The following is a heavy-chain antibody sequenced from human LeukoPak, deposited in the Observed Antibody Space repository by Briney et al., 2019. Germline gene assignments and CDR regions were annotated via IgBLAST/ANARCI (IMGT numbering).Heavy chain of an antibody. CDR2: IWYDGSNK. J-gene: IGHJ2*01. V-gene: IGHV3-33*01. Sequence: GGSLRLSCAASGFTFSSYGMHWVRQAPGKGLEWVAVIWYDGSNKYYADSVKGRFTISRDNSKNTLYLQMNSLRAEDTAVYYCARGTYYGSELFYWYFDLWGRGTLVTVSS. D-gene: IGHD3-10*01. CDR1: GFTFSSYG. CDR3: ARGTYYGSELFYWYFDL.